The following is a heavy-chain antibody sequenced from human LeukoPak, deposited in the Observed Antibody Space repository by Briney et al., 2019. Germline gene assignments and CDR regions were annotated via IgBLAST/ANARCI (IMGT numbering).Heavy chain of an antibody. V-gene: IGHV4-34*01. CDR3: ASTSITGTTRDY. D-gene: IGHD1-20*01. J-gene: IGHJ4*02. CDR2: INHSGST. Sequence: SETLSLTCAVYGGSFSGYYWSWIRQPPGKGLGWIGEINHSGSTNYNPSLKSRVTISVDTSKNQFSLKLSSVTAADTAVYYCASTSITGTTRDYWGQGTLVTVSS. CDR1: GGSFSGYY.